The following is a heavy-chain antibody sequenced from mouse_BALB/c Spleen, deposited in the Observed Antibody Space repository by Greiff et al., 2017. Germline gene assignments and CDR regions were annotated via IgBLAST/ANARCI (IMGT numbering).Heavy chain of an antibody. CDR2: INPSSGYT. CDR1: GYTFTSYT. D-gene: IGHD2-3*01. CDR3: ARWLLPYAMDY. V-gene: IGHV1-4*02. Sequence: VQLQQSAAELARPGASVKMSCKASGYTFTSYTMHWVKQRPGQGLEWIGYINPSSGYTEYNQKFKDKTTLTADKSSSTAYMQLSSLTSEDSAVYYCARWLLPYAMDYWGQGTSVTVSS. J-gene: IGHJ4*01.